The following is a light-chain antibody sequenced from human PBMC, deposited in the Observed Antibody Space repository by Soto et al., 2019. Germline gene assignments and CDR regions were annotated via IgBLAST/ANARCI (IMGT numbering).Light chain of an antibody. CDR2: LNSDGSH. V-gene: IGLV4-69*01. CDR1: SGHSNYA. J-gene: IGLJ2*01. CDR3: QTWGSGIVV. Sequence: QLVLTQSPSASASLGASVKLTCTLSSGHSNYAIAWHQQQSEKGPRFLMNLNSDGSHSKGDGIPDRFSGSSSGAERYLTISSLQSEDGADYYCQTWGSGIVVFGGGTKLTVL.